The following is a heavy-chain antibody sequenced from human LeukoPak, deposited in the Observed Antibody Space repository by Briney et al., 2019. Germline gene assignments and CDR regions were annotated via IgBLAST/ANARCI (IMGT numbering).Heavy chain of an antibody. V-gene: IGHV4-4*02. Sequence: SETLSLTCVVSGASISSSDWWSWVRQSPGKGLESIGEIYYTGSRNYNPSLKSRVAMSVDTSKNQFSLELTSVTAADTAEYYCARAVHPQRVPVKDAYGLDVWGQGTTVTVSS. CDR2: IYYTGSR. D-gene: IGHD2-8*02. CDR1: GASISSSDW. J-gene: IGHJ6*02. CDR3: ARAVHPQRVPVKDAYGLDV.